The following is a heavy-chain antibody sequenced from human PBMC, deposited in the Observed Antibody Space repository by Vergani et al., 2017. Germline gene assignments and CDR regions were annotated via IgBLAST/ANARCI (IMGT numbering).Heavy chain of an antibody. D-gene: IGHD2/OR15-2a*01. CDR3: ARDTRYCNKPTCLPNNACDY. V-gene: IGHV3-7*01. Sequence: EVQVVESGGGVVQPGGSLRLSCAASGVIFSRYWMSWVRQAPGKGLEWVANINQDGSEKYYVESVKGRFTISRDNAKNSLFLQIFSLRAEDTAVYYCARDTRYCNKPTCLPNNACDYWGQGILVTVSS. J-gene: IGHJ4*02. CDR2: INQDGSEK. CDR1: GVIFSRYW.